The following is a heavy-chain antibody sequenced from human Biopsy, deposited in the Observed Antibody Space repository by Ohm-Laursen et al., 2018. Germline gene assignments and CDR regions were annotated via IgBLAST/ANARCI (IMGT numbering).Heavy chain of an antibody. J-gene: IGHJ5*02. CDR2: FAPENGKT. V-gene: IGHV1-24*01. CDR1: GYTLTELS. D-gene: IGHD3-10*01. CDR3: ARGYSRRVSIFKASIYWFDT. Sequence: ASVKVSCKVSGYTLTELSIHWVRQAPGKGLEWMGGFAPENGKTVYAQNFQARVSMTEDTSADTAYMELSGLRSEDTAVYFCARGYSRRVSIFKASIYWFDTWGQGTLVTVSS.